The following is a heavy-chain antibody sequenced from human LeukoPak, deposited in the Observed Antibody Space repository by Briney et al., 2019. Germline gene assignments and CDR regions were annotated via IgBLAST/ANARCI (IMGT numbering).Heavy chain of an antibody. Sequence: PSETLSLTCAVYGGSFSGYYWSWIRQPPGKGLEWIGEINHSGSTNYNPSLKSRVTISVDTSKNQFSLKLSSVTAADTAVYYCARSGSYGSGSYYHYYYYYYMDVWGKGTTVTISS. CDR1: GGSFSGYY. D-gene: IGHD3-10*01. V-gene: IGHV4-34*01. CDR3: ARSGSYGSGSYYHYYYYYYMDV. J-gene: IGHJ6*03. CDR2: INHSGST.